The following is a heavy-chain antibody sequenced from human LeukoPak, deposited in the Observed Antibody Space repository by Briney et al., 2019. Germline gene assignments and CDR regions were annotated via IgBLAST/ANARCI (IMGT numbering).Heavy chain of an antibody. J-gene: IGHJ4*02. CDR1: GGSISSSSYY. CDR2: IYYSGST. CDR3: ARARIVGEFDY. Sequence: PSETLSLTCTVSGGSISSSSYYWGWIRQPPGKGLEWIGSIYYSGSTDYNPSLKSRVTMSINTSKNQFSLKLSSVTAADTAVYYCARARIVGEFDYWGQGTRVTVSS. V-gene: IGHV4-39*07. D-gene: IGHD1-26*01.